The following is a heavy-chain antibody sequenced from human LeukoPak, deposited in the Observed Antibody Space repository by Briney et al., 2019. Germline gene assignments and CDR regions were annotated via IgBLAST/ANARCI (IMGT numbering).Heavy chain of an antibody. CDR2: IYHSGST. D-gene: IGHD5-18*01. CDR1: GGSISSSNW. CDR3: ASPGYSYGTYDDY. V-gene: IGHV4-4*02. Sequence: KASGTLSLTCAVSGGSISSSNWWSWVRQPPGKGLEWIGEIYHSGSTNYDPSLKSRVTISVDKSKNQFSLKLSSVTAADTAVYYCASPGYSYGTYDDYWGQGTLVTVSS. J-gene: IGHJ4*02.